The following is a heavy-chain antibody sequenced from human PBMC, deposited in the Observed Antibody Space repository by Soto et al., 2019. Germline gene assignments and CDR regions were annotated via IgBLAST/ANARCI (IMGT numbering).Heavy chain of an antibody. CDR1: GYTFNTYG. J-gene: IGHJ6*02. V-gene: IGHV1-18*01. CDR3: ARSLGSYYYGVDV. Sequence: ASVKVSCKASGYTFNTYGISWVRQAPGQGLEWMGWISTYNGNTNYAQKLQDRITMTIDTSTTTGYMELRSLRSDDTAVYYCARSLGSYYYGVDVWGQGTTVTVYS. CDR2: ISTYNGNT.